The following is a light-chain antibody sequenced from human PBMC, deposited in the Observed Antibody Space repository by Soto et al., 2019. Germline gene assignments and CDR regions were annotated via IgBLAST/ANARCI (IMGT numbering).Light chain of an antibody. Sequence: DIQMTQSTSTLSASVGDRVTITFRASQNISTWLVWYQQKPGKAPKLLIFDASNLESGVPSRFSGSGSGTELTLTISSLQPDDFATYCCQKESNYQWTFGKGTKAEIK. CDR2: DAS. CDR1: QNISTW. J-gene: IGKJ1*01. V-gene: IGKV1-5*01. CDR3: QKESNYQWT.